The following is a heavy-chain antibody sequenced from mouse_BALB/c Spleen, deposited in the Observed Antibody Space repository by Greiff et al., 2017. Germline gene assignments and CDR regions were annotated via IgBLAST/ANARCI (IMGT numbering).Heavy chain of an antibody. CDR3: ARYDYDVKGNYAMDY. J-gene: IGHJ4*01. D-gene: IGHD2-4*01. Sequence: VQLVESGPGLVAPSQSLSITCTVSGFSLTSYGVHWVRQPPGKGLEWLGVIWAGGSTNYNSALMSRLSISKDNSKSQVFLKMNSLQTDDTAMYYCARYDYDVKGNYAMDYWGQGTSVTVSS. CDR1: GFSLTSYG. V-gene: IGHV2-9*02. CDR2: IWAGGST.